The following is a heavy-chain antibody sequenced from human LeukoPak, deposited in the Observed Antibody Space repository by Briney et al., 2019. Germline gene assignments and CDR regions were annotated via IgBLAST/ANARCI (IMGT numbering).Heavy chain of an antibody. V-gene: IGHV4-59*11. J-gene: IGHJ4*02. CDR1: GGPIGRHY. CDR2: VAFDGRT. D-gene: IGHD6-19*01. Sequence: SETLSLTCTVSGGPIGRHYWTWIRRPPGKGPEWIGYVAFDGRTVYNPSLTSRLTMSVDPSMGQFSLSLTSVTAADTAVYCCARLPDISGWPFDCWGQGTLVTVSS. CDR3: ARLPDISGWPFDC.